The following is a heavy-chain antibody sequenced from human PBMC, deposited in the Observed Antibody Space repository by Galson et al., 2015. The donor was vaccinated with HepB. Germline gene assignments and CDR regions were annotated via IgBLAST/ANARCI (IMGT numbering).Heavy chain of an antibody. Sequence: TLSLTCTVSGGSISSGGYYWSWIRQHPGKGLEWIGYIYYSGSTYYSPSFQGHVTISADKSISTAYLQWSSLKASDTAMYYCARHGEGSQGHWFDPWGQGTLVTVSS. V-gene: IGHV4-31*01. CDR2: IYYSGST. J-gene: IGHJ5*02. CDR3: ARHGEGSQGHWFDP. CDR1: GGSISSGGYY. D-gene: IGHD3-10*01.